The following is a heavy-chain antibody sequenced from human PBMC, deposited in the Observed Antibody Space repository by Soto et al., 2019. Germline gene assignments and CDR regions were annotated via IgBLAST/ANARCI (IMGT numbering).Heavy chain of an antibody. J-gene: IGHJ4*02. CDR2: IYTTGSN. CDR1: GGSMSNYY. D-gene: IGHD3-9*01. CDR3: ARELPSIYEILTGHFDH. V-gene: IGHV4-4*07. Sequence: QVQLQESGPGLVKPPETLSLTCTVSGGSMSNYYWSWIRQPAGKGLEWIGRIYTTGSNHYNPSLKSRVTLSIYRSKNQFSLTLTSVTAADTAVYYCARELPSIYEILTGHFDHWGQGTLVTVSS.